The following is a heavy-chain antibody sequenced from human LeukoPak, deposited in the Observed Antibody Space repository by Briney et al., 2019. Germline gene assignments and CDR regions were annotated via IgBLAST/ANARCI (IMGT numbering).Heavy chain of an antibody. V-gene: IGHV3-30-3*01. CDR3: ARDMVRGDGGYYFDY. J-gene: IGHJ4*02. CDR2: ISYDGSNK. CDR1: GFIFGSYA. D-gene: IGHD3-10*01. Sequence: PGGSLRLSCAASGFIFGSYAMHWVRQAPGKGLEWVAVISYDGSNKYYADSVKGRFTISRDNAKNSLYLQMNSLRAEDTAVYYCARDMVRGDGGYYFDYWGQGTLVTVSS.